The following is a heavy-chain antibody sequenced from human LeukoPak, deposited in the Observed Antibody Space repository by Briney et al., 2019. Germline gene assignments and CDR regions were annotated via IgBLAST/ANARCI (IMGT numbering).Heavy chain of an antibody. D-gene: IGHD3-3*01. CDR1: GFTFSSYA. Sequence: GGSLRLSCAASGFTFSSYAMTWVRQAPGKGLEWVSAIRSSGGTTYYADSVKGRFTISRDNSKNTLYLQMNGLRAEDTAVYYCAKARDGFGVDTIDYWGQGTLVTVSS. CDR2: IRSSGGTT. V-gene: IGHV3-23*01. CDR3: AKARDGFGVDTIDY. J-gene: IGHJ4*02.